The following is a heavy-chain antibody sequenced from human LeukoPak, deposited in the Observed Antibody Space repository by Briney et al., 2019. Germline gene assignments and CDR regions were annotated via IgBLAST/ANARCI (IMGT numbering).Heavy chain of an antibody. CDR1: GITLSNYG. D-gene: IGHD6-19*01. J-gene: IGHJ6*03. CDR3: AKDAQWLVPEGYYYYMDV. V-gene: IGHV3-21*01. CDR2: ISSSSSYI. Sequence: GGSLRLSCAVSGITLSNYGMRWVRQAPGKGLERVSSISSSSSYIFYADSVKGRFTISRDNAKNSLYLQMNSLRAEDTAVYYCAKDAQWLVPEGYYYYMDVWGKGTTVTVSS.